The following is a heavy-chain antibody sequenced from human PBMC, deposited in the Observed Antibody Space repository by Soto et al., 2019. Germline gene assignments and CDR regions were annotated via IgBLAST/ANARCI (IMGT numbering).Heavy chain of an antibody. J-gene: IGHJ4*02. Sequence: GGSLRLSCAASGFTFSSYAMSWVRQAPGKGLEWVSAISGSGGSTYYADSVKGRFTISRDNSKNTLYLQMNSLRAEDTAVYYCAKSSSDKVATIPYIPFDYWGQGTLVTVSS. CDR2: ISGSGGST. CDR3: AKSSSDKVATIPYIPFDY. CDR1: GFTFSSYA. D-gene: IGHD5-12*01. V-gene: IGHV3-23*01.